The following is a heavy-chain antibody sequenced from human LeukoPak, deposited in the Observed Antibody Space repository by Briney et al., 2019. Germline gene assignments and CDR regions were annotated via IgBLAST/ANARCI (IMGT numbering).Heavy chain of an antibody. J-gene: IGHJ4*02. CDR2: ISYDGSNK. Sequence: GGSLRLSCAASGFTFSSYAMHWVRQAPGKGLEWVAVISYDGSNKYYADAVKGRFTISRDNSKNTLYLQMNSLRAEDTAVYYCIVFATSSGYYSRWGQGTLVTVSS. CDR3: IVFATSSGYYSR. V-gene: IGHV3-30*01. CDR1: GFTFSSYA. D-gene: IGHD3-22*01.